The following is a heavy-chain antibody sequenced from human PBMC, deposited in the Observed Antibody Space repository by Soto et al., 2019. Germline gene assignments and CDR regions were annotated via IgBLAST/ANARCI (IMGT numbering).Heavy chain of an antibody. CDR3: ATLVVSASRHTVFDF. V-gene: IGHV4-39*01. J-gene: IGHJ4*01. CDR2: IYYSGTT. CDR1: GGSISTSNYY. Sequence: SETLSLTCTVSGGSISTSNYYWGWVRQPPGKGLDWIGNIYYSGTTYYNPSLKSRVTISVDTSKNQFSLKLNSVTAADTAVYYRATLVVSASRHTVFDFLGPETLLNVSS. D-gene: IGHD2-21*02.